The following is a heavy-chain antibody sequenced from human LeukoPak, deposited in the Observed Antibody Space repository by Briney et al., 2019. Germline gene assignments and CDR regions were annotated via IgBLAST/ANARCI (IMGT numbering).Heavy chain of an antibody. V-gene: IGHV4-59*08. CDR3: ARGFLYYYDSPGEYYYMDV. CDR2: IHKSGHT. D-gene: IGHD3-22*01. CDR1: GGSISSYY. Sequence: PSETLSLTCSVSGGSISSYYWSWIRQPPGKGLEWIGHIHKSGHTNYNPSLRSRLAISVDTSKTQFSLKLSSVTAADTAVYYCARGFLYYYDSPGEYYYMDVWGKGTTVTVSS. J-gene: IGHJ6*03.